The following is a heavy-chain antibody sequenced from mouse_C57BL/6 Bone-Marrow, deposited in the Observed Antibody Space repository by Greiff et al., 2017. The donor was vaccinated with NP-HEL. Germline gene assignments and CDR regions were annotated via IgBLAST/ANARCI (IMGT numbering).Heavy chain of an antibody. J-gene: IGHJ1*03. CDR1: GYTFTSYW. CDR2: IDPSDSYT. Sequence: QVQLQQSGAELVKPGASVKLSCKASGYTFTSYWMQWVKQRPGQGLEWIGEIDPSDSYTNYNQKFKGKATLTVDTSSSTAYMQLSSLTSEDSAVYYCARRGLPGYFDVWGTGTTVTVSS. CDR3: ARRGLPGYFDV. V-gene: IGHV1-50*01. D-gene: IGHD2-10*01.